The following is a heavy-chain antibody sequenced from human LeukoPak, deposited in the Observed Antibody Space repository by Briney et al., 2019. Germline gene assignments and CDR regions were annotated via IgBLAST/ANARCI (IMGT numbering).Heavy chain of an antibody. CDR2: IYYSGST. V-gene: IGHV4-59*01. Sequence: SEILSLTCTVSGGSISSYYWSWIRQPPGKGLEWIAYIYYSGSTNYNPSLKSRVTISVDTSKNQFSLKLSSVTAADTAVYYCAREGVTGDFDYWGQGTLVTVSS. CDR3: AREGVTGDFDY. CDR1: GGSISSYY. D-gene: IGHD7-27*01. J-gene: IGHJ4*02.